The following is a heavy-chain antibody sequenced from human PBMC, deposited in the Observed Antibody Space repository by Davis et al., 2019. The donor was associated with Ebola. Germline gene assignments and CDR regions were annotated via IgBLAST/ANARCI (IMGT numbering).Heavy chain of an antibody. CDR3: ARRLYCGGGSCYEYYYGMDV. Sequence: ASVKVSCKASGYTFTSYDINWVRQATGQGLEWMGWMNPNSGNTGYAQKFQGRVTMTRNTSISTAYMELSSLRSEDTAVYYCARRLYCGGGSCYEYYYGMDVWGQGTTVTVSS. D-gene: IGHD2-15*01. CDR2: MNPNSGNT. V-gene: IGHV1-8*01. J-gene: IGHJ6*02. CDR1: GYTFTSYD.